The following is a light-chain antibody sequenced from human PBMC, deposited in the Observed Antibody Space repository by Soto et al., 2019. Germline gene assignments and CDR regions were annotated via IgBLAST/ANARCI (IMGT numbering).Light chain of an antibody. V-gene: IGLV1-40*01. J-gene: IGLJ3*02. Sequence: QTVVTQPPSVSGAPGQRVTISCTGSSSNIGAGYYVHWYQQVPGTAPRLLIYGDTNRPSGVPDRLSGSKSGTSASLAITGLQAEDEADYYCQSYDRSLDDWVFGGGTKLTVL. CDR3: QSYDRSLDDWV. CDR1: SSNIGAGYY. CDR2: GDT.